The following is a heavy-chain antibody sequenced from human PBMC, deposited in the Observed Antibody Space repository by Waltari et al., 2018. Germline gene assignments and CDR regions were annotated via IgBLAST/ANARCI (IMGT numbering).Heavy chain of an antibody. Sequence: EVQLVESGGGLVKPGGSLGLSCAASGFTFSRYGMNWVRQAPGKGLEWVSSISSSSSYRYYADSVKGRFTISRDNAKNSLYLQMNSLKAEDTAVYYCSWFSSTYSRTFWGQGTLVTVSS. CDR1: GFTFSRYG. D-gene: IGHD2-2*01. CDR2: ISSSSSYR. CDR3: SWFSSTYSRTF. J-gene: IGHJ4*02. V-gene: IGHV3-21*01.